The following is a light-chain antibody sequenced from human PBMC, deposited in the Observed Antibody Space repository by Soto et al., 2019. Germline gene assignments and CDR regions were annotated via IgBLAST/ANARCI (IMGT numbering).Light chain of an antibody. CDR1: SSDVGGYNY. CDR2: DVS. J-gene: IGLJ1*01. CDR3: SSYTSSSTRV. Sequence: QSALTQPASVSGSPGQSITISCTGTSSDVGGYNYVSWYQQHPGKAPQLVIFDVSDRPSGVSNRFSGSKSGNTASLTISGLQAEDEADYYCSSYTSSSTRVFGTGTKLTVL. V-gene: IGLV2-14*01.